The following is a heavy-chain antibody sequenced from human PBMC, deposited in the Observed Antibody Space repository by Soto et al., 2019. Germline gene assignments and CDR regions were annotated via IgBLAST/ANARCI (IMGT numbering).Heavy chain of an antibody. CDR1: GGSISSGGYY. Sequence: SETLSLTCSVSGGSISSGGYYWSWIRQHPGKGLEWIGYIYYSGSTYYNPSLKSRVTISVDTSKNQFSLKLSSVTAADTAVYYCARVDDVKNYGMDVWGQGTTVTVSS. CDR3: ARVDDVKNYGMDV. CDR2: IYYSGST. V-gene: IGHV4-31*03. J-gene: IGHJ6*02. D-gene: IGHD2-2*03.